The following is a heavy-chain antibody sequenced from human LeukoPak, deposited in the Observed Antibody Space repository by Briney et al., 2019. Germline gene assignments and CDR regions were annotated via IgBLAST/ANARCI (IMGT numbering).Heavy chain of an antibody. D-gene: IGHD1-26*01. V-gene: IGHV3-21*06. CDR3: ARGTLSGSPPL. Sequence: GGSLRLSCAASGFTFSSYSMNWVRQAPGKGLEWVSSISSSSSYIYYADSVKGRFTISRDNAKNLVYLQMNSLRAEDTAVYYCARGTLSGSPPLWGQGTLVTVSS. J-gene: IGHJ4*02. CDR2: ISSSSSYI. CDR1: GFTFSSYS.